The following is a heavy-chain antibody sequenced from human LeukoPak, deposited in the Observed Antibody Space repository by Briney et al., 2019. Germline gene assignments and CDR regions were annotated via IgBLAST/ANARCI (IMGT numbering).Heavy chain of an antibody. J-gene: IGHJ4*02. Sequence: GESLKISCKGSGYSFTSYWIGWVRQMPGKGLEWMGITYPGDSDTRYSPSFQGQVTISADKSISTAYLQWSSLKASDTAMYYCAISSASDSNYGGINFDYWGQGTLVTVSS. CDR2: TYPGDSDT. D-gene: IGHD4-11*01. CDR1: GYSFTSYW. V-gene: IGHV5-51*01. CDR3: AISSASDSNYGGINFDY.